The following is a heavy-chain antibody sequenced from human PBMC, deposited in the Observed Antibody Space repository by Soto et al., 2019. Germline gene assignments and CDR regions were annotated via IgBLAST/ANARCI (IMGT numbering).Heavy chain of an antibody. D-gene: IGHD3-16*01. Sequence: SVKVSCKASGGTFSSYAISWVRQAPGQGLEWMGGIIPIFGTANYAQKFQGRVTITADESTSTAYMELSSLRSEDTAVYYCARDWDYYYGMDVWGQGTTFTVSS. CDR3: ARDWDYYYGMDV. V-gene: IGHV1-69*13. CDR1: GGTFSSYA. J-gene: IGHJ6*02. CDR2: IIPIFGTA.